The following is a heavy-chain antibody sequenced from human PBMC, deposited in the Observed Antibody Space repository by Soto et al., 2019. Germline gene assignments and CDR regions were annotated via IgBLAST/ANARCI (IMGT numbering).Heavy chain of an antibody. CDR2: INHSGST. D-gene: IGHD6-13*01. J-gene: IGHJ6*02. Sequence: PSETLSLTCAVYGGSFSGYYWTWIRQPPGTGLEWIGEINHSGSTNYNPSLKSRVTISVDTSKNQFSLKLSSVTAADTAVYYCATPSSWRGRGYYYYGMDVWGQGTTVTVSS. V-gene: IGHV4-34*01. CDR1: GGSFSGYY. CDR3: ATPSSWRGRGYYYYGMDV.